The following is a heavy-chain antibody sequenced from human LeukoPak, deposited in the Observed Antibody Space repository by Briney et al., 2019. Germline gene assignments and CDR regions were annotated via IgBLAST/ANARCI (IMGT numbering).Heavy chain of an antibody. CDR3: ATRFAASSGWFDY. D-gene: IGHD6-19*01. CDR2: IRGSGDYT. J-gene: IGHJ4*02. Sequence: GGSLCLSCAASGFIFSSYSMSWVRQAPGKGLEWVSAIRGSGDYTYYADSVKGRFTISRENSKNTLYLQMHSPRAEDTAVYYCATRFAASSGWFDYWGQGTLVTVSS. V-gene: IGHV3-23*01. CDR1: GFIFSSYS.